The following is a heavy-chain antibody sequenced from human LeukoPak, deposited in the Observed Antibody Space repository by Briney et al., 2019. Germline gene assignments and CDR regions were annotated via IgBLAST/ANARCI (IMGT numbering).Heavy chain of an antibody. CDR2: INPSGGST. J-gene: IGHJ5*02. V-gene: IGHV1-46*01. Sequence: ASVNVSCKASGYTFSSYYMHWLRQAPGQGLEWMGIINPSGGSTRYAQKFQGRVTMTRDMSTSKVYMELSSLRSDDTAAYYCAREAVYSSSSGWFDPWGQGTLVTVSS. D-gene: IGHD6-6*01. CDR3: AREAVYSSSSGWFDP. CDR1: GYTFSSYY.